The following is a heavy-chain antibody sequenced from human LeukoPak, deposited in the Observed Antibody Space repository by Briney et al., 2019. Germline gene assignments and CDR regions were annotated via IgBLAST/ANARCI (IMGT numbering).Heavy chain of an antibody. CDR2: IYYSGST. D-gene: IGHD4-17*01. Sequence: PSETLSLTCAVYGGSFSGYYWSWIRQPPGKGLEWIGSIYYSGSTYYNPSLKSRVTISVDTSKNQFSLKLSSVTAADTAVYYCARHWGNYGDYRWFDPWGQGTLVTVSS. CDR3: ARHWGNYGDYRWFDP. CDR1: GGSFSGYY. J-gene: IGHJ5*02. V-gene: IGHV4-34*01.